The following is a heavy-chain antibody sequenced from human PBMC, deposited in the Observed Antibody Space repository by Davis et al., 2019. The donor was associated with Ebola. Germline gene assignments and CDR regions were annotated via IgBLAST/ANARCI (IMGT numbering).Heavy chain of an antibody. CDR3: ARGGRSYFPY. CDR2: IYYSGST. Sequence: MPSETLSLTCTVSGGSISSYYWSCIRQPPGKGLEWIGYIYYSGSTNYNPSLKSRVTISVDTSKNQFSLKLSSVTAADTAVYYCARGGRSYFPYWGQGTLVTVSS. D-gene: IGHD1-26*01. V-gene: IGHV4-59*01. J-gene: IGHJ4*02. CDR1: GGSISSYY.